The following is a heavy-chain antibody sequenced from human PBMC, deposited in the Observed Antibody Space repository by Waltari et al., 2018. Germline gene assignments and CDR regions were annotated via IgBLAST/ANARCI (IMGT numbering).Heavy chain of an antibody. J-gene: IGHJ4*02. V-gene: IGHV3-7*01. CDR2: IKGDGSEK. CDR1: GFTFSNSW. CDR3: SWTLDY. Sequence: EVQLVESGGDLVQPGGSLRLSCAYSGFTFSNSWMDWVRQAPGKGLEWVANIKGDGSEKYYVDSVKGRFTISRDNDKNSLSLELNSLRVEDTAVYYCSWTLDYWGQGTLVTVSS.